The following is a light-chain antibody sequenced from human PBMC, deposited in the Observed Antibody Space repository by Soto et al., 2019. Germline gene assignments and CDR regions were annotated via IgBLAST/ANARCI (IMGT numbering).Light chain of an antibody. J-gene: IGLJ2*01. CDR2: EVS. CDR1: SSDVGGYNY. V-gene: IGLV2-8*01. Sequence: SALTQPPSASGSPGQSVTISCTGTSSDVGGYNYVSWYQQHPGKAPKLMIYEVSKRPSGVPDRFSGSKSGNTASLTVSGLQAEDEADYYCRSYAGSNTVVFVGGTQLTVL. CDR3: RSYAGSNTVV.